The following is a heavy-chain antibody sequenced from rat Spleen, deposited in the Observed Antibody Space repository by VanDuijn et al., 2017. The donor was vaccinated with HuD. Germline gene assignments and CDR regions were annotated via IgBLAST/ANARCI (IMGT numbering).Heavy chain of an antibody. CDR1: GFTFSNYY. V-gene: IGHV5-25*01. CDR2: IRTSGSRT. CDR3: ARQGFTAVVPFYFDY. Sequence: EVQLVESGGGLVQPGRSLKLSCVVSGFTFSNYYMAWVRQAPRKGLEWVATIRTSGSRTCYSDSVKGRFTVSRDNAKSSLYLQMSSLKSEDTATYYCARQGFTAVVPFYFDYWGQGVMVTVSS. D-gene: IGHD1-1*01. J-gene: IGHJ2*01.